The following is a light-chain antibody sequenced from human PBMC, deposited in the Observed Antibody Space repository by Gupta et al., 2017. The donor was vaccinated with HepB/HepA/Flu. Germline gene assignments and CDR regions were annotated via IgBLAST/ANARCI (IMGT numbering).Light chain of an antibody. V-gene: IGKV4-1*01. CDR2: WSS. Sequence: VSLGERATINCKSSQSVLFSSNNKNYLAWYQQKPGQPPKLLIYWSSTRQSGVPDRFSGSGSGTDFTLTISSLQAEDVAVYYCQQDDNTPYTFGRGTKMEIK. CDR3: QQDDNTPYT. CDR1: QSVLFSSNNKNY. J-gene: IGKJ2*01.